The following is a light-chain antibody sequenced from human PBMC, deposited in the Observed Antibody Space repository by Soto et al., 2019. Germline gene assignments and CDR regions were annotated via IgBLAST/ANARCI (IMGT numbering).Light chain of an antibody. J-gene: IGLJ1*01. V-gene: IGLV6-57*04. Sequence: LTQPHSVSESPGKTVTISCTRSSGSIASNYVQWYQQRPGSAPTTVIYEDNQRPSGVPDRFSGSIDSSSNSASLTISGLKTEDKADYYCQSYDSSNYVFGTGTKVTVL. CDR1: SGSIASNY. CDR3: QSYDSSNYV. CDR2: EDN.